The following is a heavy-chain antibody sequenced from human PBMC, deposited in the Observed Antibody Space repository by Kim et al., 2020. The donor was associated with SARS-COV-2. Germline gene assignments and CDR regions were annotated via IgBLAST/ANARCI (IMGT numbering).Heavy chain of an antibody. CDR2: ISIYNGNT. J-gene: IGHJ4*02. D-gene: IGHD3-10*01. CDR1: GYSFINNG. Sequence: ASVKVSCKASGYSFINNGISWVRQAPGQGLDWMGWISIYNGNTNYAQKLQGTVTMTTDTSTSTAYMELRSLRSDDTAVYYCARVIGAGFYYGSGSHHDYWGQGTLVTVSS. V-gene: IGHV1-18*01. CDR3: ARVIGAGFYYGSGSHHDY.